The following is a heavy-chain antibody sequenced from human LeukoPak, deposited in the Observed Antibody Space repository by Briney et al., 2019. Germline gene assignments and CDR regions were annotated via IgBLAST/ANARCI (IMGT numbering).Heavy chain of an antibody. V-gene: IGHV3-7*01. CDR1: GFIFRRHW. CDR3: ARQTMILVVERKLVFDP. D-gene: IGHD3-22*01. CDR2: IKQDGSEK. Sequence: GGSLRLSCEVSGFIFRRHWMSWVRQAPGKGLEWVANIKQDGSEKYYVDSVKGRFTISRDNAKNSLYLQMNSLRGDDTAVYYCARQTMILVVERKLVFDPWGQGTLVTVSS. J-gene: IGHJ5*02.